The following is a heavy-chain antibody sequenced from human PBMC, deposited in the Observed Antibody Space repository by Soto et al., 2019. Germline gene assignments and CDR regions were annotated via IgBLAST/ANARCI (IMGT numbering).Heavy chain of an antibody. J-gene: IGHJ5*02. CDR2: INHSGST. CDR3: ARAGLFGVATVSFGPNWFDP. CDR1: GGSFSGYY. D-gene: IGHD3-3*01. Sequence: QVQLQQWGAGLLKPSETLSLTCAVYGGSFSGYYWSWIRQPPGKGLEWIGEINHSGSTNYNPSLKRRVTISVDTSKNQFSLKLSSVTAADTAVYYCARAGLFGVATVSFGPNWFDPWGQGTLVTVSS. V-gene: IGHV4-34*01.